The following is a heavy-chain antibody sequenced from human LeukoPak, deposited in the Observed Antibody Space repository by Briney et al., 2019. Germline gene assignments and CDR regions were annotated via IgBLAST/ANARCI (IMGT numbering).Heavy chain of an antibody. Sequence: GESMRLSWAGAGFTFGGYGMHWYRQTPGKGLEWVAVIAYDGSRAFYADCVEGRFTITRDNSKNTMSVQMDDLRAEDTAVYYCTRYNNDHFDYWGQGTLVTVSS. CDR1: GFTFGGYG. CDR3: TRYNNDHFDY. CDR2: IAYDGSRA. J-gene: IGHJ4*02. V-gene: IGHV3-33*01. D-gene: IGHD1-14*01.